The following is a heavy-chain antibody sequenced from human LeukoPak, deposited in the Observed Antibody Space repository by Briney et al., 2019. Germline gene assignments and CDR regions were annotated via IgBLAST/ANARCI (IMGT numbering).Heavy chain of an antibody. Sequence: PGGSLRLSCAASRFTVTDYWMYWVRQAPGKGLECISRISTDGSNTRYADSVKGRFTISKDNAKNTLYLQMNSLRAEDTAVYYCAREGTASIDYWGQGTLVPVSS. CDR3: AREGTASIDY. J-gene: IGHJ4*02. CDR1: RFTVTDYW. D-gene: IGHD3-10*01. V-gene: IGHV3-74*01. CDR2: ISTDGSNT.